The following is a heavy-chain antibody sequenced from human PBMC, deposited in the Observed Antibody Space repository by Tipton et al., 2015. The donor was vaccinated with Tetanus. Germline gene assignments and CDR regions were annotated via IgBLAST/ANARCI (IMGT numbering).Heavy chain of an antibody. CDR1: GFIVSSHY. CDR2: MYSGGDT. Sequence: SLRLSCVASGFIVSSHYMSWVRQAPGKGLEWVSVMYSGGDTYYVDSVKGRFSISRDNAKNTLYLQMNSLRVEDTAVYYCVRAGGSSGWLAYWGQGTLVTVSS. D-gene: IGHD6-19*01. CDR3: VRAGGSSGWLAY. V-gene: IGHV3-53*01. J-gene: IGHJ4*02.